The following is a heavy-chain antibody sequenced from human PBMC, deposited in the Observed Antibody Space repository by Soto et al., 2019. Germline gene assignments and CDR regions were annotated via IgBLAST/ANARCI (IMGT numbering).Heavy chain of an antibody. CDR3: ARGEGYYGKTHLYYFDY. CDR2: ISAYNGNT. CDR1: GYTFTGYG. V-gene: IGHV1-18*04. Sequence: AKSSCKASGYTFTGYGISWVRQAHGQGLEWMGWISAYNGNTNYAQKLQGRDTMTTDTSTSTAYMELRSLRSDDTAVYYCARGEGYYGKTHLYYFDYWGQGTLVTVSS. D-gene: IGHD4-17*01. J-gene: IGHJ4*02.